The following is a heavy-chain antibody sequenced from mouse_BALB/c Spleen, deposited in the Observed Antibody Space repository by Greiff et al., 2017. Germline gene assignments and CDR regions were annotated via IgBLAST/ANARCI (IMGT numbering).Heavy chain of an antibody. J-gene: IGHJ3*01. CDR1: GFTFSSYA. Sequence: EVKVVESGGGLVKPGGSLKLSCAASGFTFSSYAMSWVRQSPEKRLEWVAEISSGGSYTYYPDTVTGRFTISRDNAKNTLYLEMSSLRSEDTAMYYCAREDGTGFAYWGQGTLVTVSA. D-gene: IGHD2-1*01. V-gene: IGHV5-9-4*01. CDR3: AREDGTGFAY. CDR2: ISSGGSYT.